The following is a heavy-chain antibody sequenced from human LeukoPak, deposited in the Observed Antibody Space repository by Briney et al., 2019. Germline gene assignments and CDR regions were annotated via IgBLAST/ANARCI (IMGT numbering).Heavy chain of an antibody. CDR2: IYTSGST. Sequence: SETLSLTCTVSGGSISSYYWSWMRQPAGKGLEWIGRIYTSGSTNYNPSLKSRVTMSVDTSKNQFSLKLSSVTAADTAVYYCARDHEDYYDSSGSIGGFDYWGQGTLVTVSS. CDR3: ARDHEDYYDSSGSIGGFDY. V-gene: IGHV4-4*07. D-gene: IGHD3-22*01. CDR1: GGSISSYY. J-gene: IGHJ4*02.